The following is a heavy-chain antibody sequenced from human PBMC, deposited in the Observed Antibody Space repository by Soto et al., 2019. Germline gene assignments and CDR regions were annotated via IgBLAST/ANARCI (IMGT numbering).Heavy chain of an antibody. J-gene: IGHJ4*02. D-gene: IGHD3-10*01. CDR1: GGSISSSSYY. CDR3: ARLPLGSAGVDY. Sequence: SETLSLTCTVSGGSISSSSYYWGWIRQPPGKGLEWIGSIYYSGSTYYNPSLKSRVTISVDTSKNQFSLKLSSVTAADTAVYYCARLPLGSAGVDYWGQGTLVTVSS. CDR2: IYYSGST. V-gene: IGHV4-39*01.